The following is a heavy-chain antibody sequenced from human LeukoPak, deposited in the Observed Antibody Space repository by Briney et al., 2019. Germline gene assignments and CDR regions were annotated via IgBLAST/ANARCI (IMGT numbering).Heavy chain of an antibody. Sequence: GGSLRLSCAASGFTFSSYDMHWVRQATGKGLEWVSAIGTAGDTFYPGSVKGRFTISRENAKNSLYLQMNSLRAGDTAVYYCARGRGYSGSSLDYWGQGTLVTVSS. CDR3: ARGRGYSGSSLDY. J-gene: IGHJ4*02. CDR2: IGTAGDT. V-gene: IGHV3-13*01. CDR1: GFTFSSYD. D-gene: IGHD5-12*01.